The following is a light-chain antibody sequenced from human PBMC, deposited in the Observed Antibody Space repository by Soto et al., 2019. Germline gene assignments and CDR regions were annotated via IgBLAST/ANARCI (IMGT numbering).Light chain of an antibody. V-gene: IGLV1-47*01. CDR1: SSNIGSDY. J-gene: IGLJ3*02. CDR2: RNN. Sequence: QSVLTQPPPVSGTPGQRVTISCSGSSSNIGSDYVYWFQQLPGTAPKVLIYRNNQRPSGVPERFSGSKSGTSASLAISGLRSEDEADYYCAAWDDSLSGRVFGGGTKVTVL. CDR3: AAWDDSLSGRV.